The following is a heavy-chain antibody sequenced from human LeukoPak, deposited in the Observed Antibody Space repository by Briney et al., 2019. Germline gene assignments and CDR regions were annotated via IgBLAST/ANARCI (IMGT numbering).Heavy chain of an antibody. Sequence: SVKVSCKASGGTFNSYAISWVRQAPGQGLEWMGGIIPIFGTANYAQKFQGRVTITADESTSTAYMELSSLRSEDTAVYYCARDSSGWYVSFDYWGQGTLVTVSS. J-gene: IGHJ4*02. V-gene: IGHV1-69*13. CDR3: ARDSSGWYVSFDY. CDR1: GGTFNSYA. CDR2: IIPIFGTA. D-gene: IGHD6-19*01.